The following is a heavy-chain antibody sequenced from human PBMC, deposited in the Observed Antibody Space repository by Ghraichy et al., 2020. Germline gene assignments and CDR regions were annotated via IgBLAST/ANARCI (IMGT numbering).Heavy chain of an antibody. V-gene: IGHV4-59*08. CDR3: ARHDRGWSGPWFDS. D-gene: IGHD6-19*01. CDR1: GGSITGYH. Sequence: SQTLSLTCTVSGGSITGYHWSWIRQPPGRGLEWIGHVYSSGTAHYKSSLKSRVTISVDTSKNHVSLNLNSVTAADTAVYYCARHDRGWSGPWFDSWGQGTLVTVSS. J-gene: IGHJ5*01. CDR2: VYSSGTA.